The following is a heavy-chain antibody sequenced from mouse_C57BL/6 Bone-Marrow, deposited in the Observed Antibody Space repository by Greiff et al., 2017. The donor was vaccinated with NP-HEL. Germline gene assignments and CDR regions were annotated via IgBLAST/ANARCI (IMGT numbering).Heavy chain of an antibody. V-gene: IGHV10-1*01. CDR3: VRQGSSYDYFDY. J-gene: IGHJ2*01. CDR2: IRSKSNNYAT. CDR1: GFSFNTYA. D-gene: IGHD1-1*01. Sequence: EVMLVESGGGLVQPKGSLKLSCAASGFSFNTYAMNWVRQAPGKGLEWVARIRSKSNNYATYYADSVKDRFTISRDDSESMLYLQMNNLKTEDTAMYYCVRQGSSYDYFDYWGQGTTLTVSS.